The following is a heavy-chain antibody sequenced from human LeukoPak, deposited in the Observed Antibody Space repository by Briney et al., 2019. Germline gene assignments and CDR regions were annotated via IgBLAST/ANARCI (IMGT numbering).Heavy chain of an antibody. D-gene: IGHD5-18*01. Sequence: PGGSLRLSCVISGFTFSTYTMDWVRQAPGKGLEWVSSISSTSNYIDYADSVKGRFTISRGNAKNSLYLQMNSLRGEDTAVYYCTVHTGMGYWGQGTLVTVSS. CDR1: GFTFSTYT. J-gene: IGHJ4*02. V-gene: IGHV3-21*01. CDR2: ISSTSNYI. CDR3: TVHTGMGY.